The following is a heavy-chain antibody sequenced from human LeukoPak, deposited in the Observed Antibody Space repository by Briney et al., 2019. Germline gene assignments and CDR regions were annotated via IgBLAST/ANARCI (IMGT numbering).Heavy chain of an antibody. Sequence: SETLSLTCTVSGGSISGSYWSWIRQPPGKGLEWIGSIYYSGSTYYNPSLKSRVTISVDTSKNQFSLKLSSVTAADTAVYYCARPRGYSYGYLIDYWGQGTLVTVSS. CDR3: ARPRGYSYGYLIDY. D-gene: IGHD5-18*01. V-gene: IGHV4-59*05. CDR1: GGSISGSY. CDR2: IYYSGST. J-gene: IGHJ4*02.